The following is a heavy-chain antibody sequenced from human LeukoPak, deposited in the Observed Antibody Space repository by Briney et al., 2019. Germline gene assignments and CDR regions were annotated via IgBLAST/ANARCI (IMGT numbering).Heavy chain of an antibody. CDR3: ARDQYSSSSIDYYYYMDV. Sequence: GGSLRLSCAASGFTFSSYEMNWVRQAPGKGLEWVSYISSSGSTIYYADSVKGRFTISRDNSKNTLYLQMNSLRAEDTAVYYCARDQYSSSSIDYYYYMDVWGKGTTVTVSS. CDR2: ISSSGSTI. D-gene: IGHD6-6*01. CDR1: GFTFSSYE. J-gene: IGHJ6*03. V-gene: IGHV3-48*03.